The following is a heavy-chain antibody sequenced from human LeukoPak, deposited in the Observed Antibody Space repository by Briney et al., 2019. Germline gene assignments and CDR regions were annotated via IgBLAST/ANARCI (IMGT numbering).Heavy chain of an antibody. CDR3: AREVGSSVITKNWFDS. CDR1: GFTFSSYG. V-gene: IGHV3-33*01. D-gene: IGHD4-17*01. CDR2: IWYHGRDR. J-gene: IGHJ5*01. Sequence: GGSLRLSCAASGFTFSSYGIHWVRQAPGKGLEWLALIWYHGRDRSYADSVKGRFTISRDNPKNTVYLQMDSLRAEDTAVYYCAREVGSSVITKNWFDSRGQGTLVTVTS.